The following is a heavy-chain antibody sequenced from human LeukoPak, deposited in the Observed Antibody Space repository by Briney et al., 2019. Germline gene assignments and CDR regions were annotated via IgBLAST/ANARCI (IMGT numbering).Heavy chain of an antibody. CDR1: GGSISSYY. Sequence: SETLSLTCTVSGGSISSYYWSWIRQPPGKGLEWIGYIYYSGSTNYNPSLKSRVTISVDTSKNQFSLKLSSVTAADTAVYYCARDQRAAAARISYYYYGMDVWGQGTTVTVSS. CDR3: ARDQRAAAARISYYYYGMDV. V-gene: IGHV4-59*01. J-gene: IGHJ6*02. CDR2: IYYSGST. D-gene: IGHD6-25*01.